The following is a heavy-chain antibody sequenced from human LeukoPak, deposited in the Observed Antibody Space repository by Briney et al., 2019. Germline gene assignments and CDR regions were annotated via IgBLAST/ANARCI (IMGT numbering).Heavy chain of an antibody. D-gene: IGHD2-2*01. CDR1: GFTFSSYA. J-gene: IGHJ4*02. CDR2: ISGSGGST. CDR3: AKMPSRVPAAKVPYYFDH. Sequence: PGGSLRLSCAASGFTFSSYAMSWVRQAPGKGLEWVSAISGSGGSTYYADSVKGRFTISRDNSKNTLYLQMNSLRAEDTAVYYCAKMPSRVPAAKVPYYFDHWGQGTLVTVSS. V-gene: IGHV3-23*01.